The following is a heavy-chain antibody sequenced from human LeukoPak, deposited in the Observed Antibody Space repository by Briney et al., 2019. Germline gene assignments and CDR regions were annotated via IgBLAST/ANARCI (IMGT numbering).Heavy chain of an antibody. CDR1: VYTFTSYG. CDR3: ARDRRAVAGSGFDY. J-gene: IGHJ4*02. CDR2: ISAYNGNT. Sequence: ASVKVSRKSSVYTFTSYGISWVRQAPGQGLDWMGWISAYNGNTNYAQKLQGRVTMTTDTSTRTAYMELRSLRSDDTAVYYCARDRRAVAGSGFDYWGQGTLVTVSS. V-gene: IGHV1-18*01. D-gene: IGHD6-19*01.